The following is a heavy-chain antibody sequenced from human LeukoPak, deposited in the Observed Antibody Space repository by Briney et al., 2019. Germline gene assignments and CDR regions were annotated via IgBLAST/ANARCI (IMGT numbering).Heavy chain of an antibody. CDR3: ARGDNSAFDI. CDR2: ISSTTSTI. D-gene: IGHD3-22*01. J-gene: IGHJ3*02. V-gene: IGHV3-48*01. Sequence: SGGSLRLSCAASGFSFSSYNMNWVRQAPGKGLEWVSYISSTTSTIYYADSVKGRFTISRDNAKNSLYLQMNSLRAEDTAVYYCARGDNSAFDIWGQGTMVTVSS. CDR1: GFSFSSYN.